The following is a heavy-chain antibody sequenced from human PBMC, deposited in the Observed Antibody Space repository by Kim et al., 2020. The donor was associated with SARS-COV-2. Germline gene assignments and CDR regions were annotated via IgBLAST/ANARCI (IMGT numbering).Heavy chain of an antibody. J-gene: IGHJ4*02. D-gene: IGHD3-22*01. Sequence: VKGRFTISRDNAKNSLDLQMNSLRAEDTAVYYCAREVGGYYDSSGYYGNYWGQGTLVTVSS. V-gene: IGHV3-11*06. CDR3: AREVGGYYDSSGYYGNY.